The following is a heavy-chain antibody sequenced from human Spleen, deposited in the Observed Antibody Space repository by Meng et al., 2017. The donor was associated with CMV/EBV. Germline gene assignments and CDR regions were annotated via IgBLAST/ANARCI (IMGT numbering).Heavy chain of an antibody. Sequence: ASVKVSCKASGGTFSSFDITWVRQAPGQGLEWMGWMNPNSGNTGYAQKFQGRVTMTRNTSISTAYMELSSLRSEDTAVYYCARAERYAGTGLDPWGQGTLVTVSS. CDR2: MNPNSGNT. CDR1: GGTFSSFD. V-gene: IGHV1-8*01. D-gene: IGHD1-14*01. CDR3: ARAERYAGTGLDP. J-gene: IGHJ5*02.